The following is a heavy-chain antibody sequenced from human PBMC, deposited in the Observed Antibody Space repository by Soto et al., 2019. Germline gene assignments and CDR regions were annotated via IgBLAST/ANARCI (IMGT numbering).Heavy chain of an antibody. CDR2: ISYDGSNK. V-gene: IGHV3-30*18. J-gene: IGHJ4*02. CDR3: AKDRDYYGSGREYYFDY. CDR1: GFTFSSYG. D-gene: IGHD3-10*01. Sequence: GSLRLSCAASGFTFSSYGMHWVRQAPGKGLEWVAVISYDGSNKYYADSVKGRFTISRDNSKNTLYLQMNSLRAEDTAVYYCAKDRDYYGSGREYYFDYWGQGTLVTVSS.